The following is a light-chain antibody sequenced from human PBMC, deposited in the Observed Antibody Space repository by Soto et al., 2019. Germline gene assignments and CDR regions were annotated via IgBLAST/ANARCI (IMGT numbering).Light chain of an antibody. Sequence: DIQMTQSPSSLSASVGDRVTITFRASQSISSYLNWYQQKPGKAPKLLIFGASSLQSGVPSRFSGSGSGTDFTLTISSLQPEDFATYYCQQSYSIPTFGQGTKVDIK. J-gene: IGKJ1*01. CDR2: GAS. V-gene: IGKV1-39*01. CDR3: QQSYSIPT. CDR1: QSISSY.